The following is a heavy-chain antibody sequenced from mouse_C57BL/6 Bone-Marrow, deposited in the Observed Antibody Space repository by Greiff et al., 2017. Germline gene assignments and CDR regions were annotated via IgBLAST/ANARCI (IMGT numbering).Heavy chain of an antibody. CDR3: ARGLGLWYFDV. J-gene: IGHJ1*01. V-gene: IGHV1-67*01. CDR1: GYTFTDYA. Sequence: VQLVESGPELVRPGVSVKISCKGSGYTFTDYAMHWVKHSHAKSLEWIGVITTYSANTNFNQKFKGKATMTVDKSSTTAYLELARLTSEDSAIYYCARGLGLWYFDVWGAGTTVTVSS. D-gene: IGHD3-1*01. CDR2: ITTYSANT.